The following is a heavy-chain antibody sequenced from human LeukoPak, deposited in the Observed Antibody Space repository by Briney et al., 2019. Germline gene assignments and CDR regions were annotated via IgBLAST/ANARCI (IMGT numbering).Heavy chain of an antibody. Sequence: SETLSLICTVSGDSISSSDHYWSWIRQPAGKGLEWIGRISPSGSTLYNASLKSRVTLSGDTSQNQFALKLTSVTAADTAIYSCARGSVRLDYWGQGTLVTVSS. CDR3: ARGSVRLDY. CDR2: ISPSGST. CDR1: GDSISSSDHY. J-gene: IGHJ4*02. V-gene: IGHV4-61*02.